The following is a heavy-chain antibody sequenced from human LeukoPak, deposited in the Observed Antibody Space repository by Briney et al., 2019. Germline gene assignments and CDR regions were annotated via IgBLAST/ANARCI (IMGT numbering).Heavy chain of an antibody. Sequence: GGSLRLSCAASGFTFSSYSMNWVRQAPGKGLEWVAVISYDGSNKYYADSVKGRFTISRDNSKNTLYLQMNSLRAEDTAVYYCARDAFRRSRYFDYWGQGTLVTVSS. V-gene: IGHV3-30*03. CDR1: GFTFSSYS. CDR3: ARDAFRRSRYFDY. CDR2: ISYDGSNK. J-gene: IGHJ4*02. D-gene: IGHD3-16*01.